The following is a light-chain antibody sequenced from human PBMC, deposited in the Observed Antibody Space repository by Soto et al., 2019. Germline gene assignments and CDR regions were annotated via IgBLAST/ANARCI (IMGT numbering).Light chain of an antibody. Sequence: DSRMSQSPSSVSASVGDRVTITCRASQNIRSYLNWYQQKPGKAPKLLIYAASSLQSGVPSRFSGSGSGTDFTLTISSLQPEDFVSYYCQQSYSTWTFGQGTKVEIK. J-gene: IGKJ1*01. CDR2: AAS. V-gene: IGKV1-39*01. CDR3: QQSYSTWT. CDR1: QNIRSY.